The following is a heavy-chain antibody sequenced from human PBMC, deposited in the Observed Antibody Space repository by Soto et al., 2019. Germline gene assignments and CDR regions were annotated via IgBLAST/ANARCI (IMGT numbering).Heavy chain of an antibody. CDR3: AKDPTGDNVGAFDI. CDR2: ISGSGGRT. J-gene: IGHJ3*02. D-gene: IGHD4-17*01. V-gene: IGHV3-23*01. Sequence: EVQLLESGGNLIQPGGSLRLSCAASGFTFRNYAMSWVRQAPGAGPEWVSGISGSGGRTYYADSVKGRFTISRDNSNNALFLQMNSLRAEDTALYYCAKDPTGDNVGAFDIWGRGTMVTVSS. CDR1: GFTFRNYA.